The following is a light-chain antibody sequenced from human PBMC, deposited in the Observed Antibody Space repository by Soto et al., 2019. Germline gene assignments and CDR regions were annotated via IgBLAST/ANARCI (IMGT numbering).Light chain of an antibody. V-gene: IGLV7-46*01. Sequence: QAVVTQEPSLTVSPGGTVTLTCGSSTGAVTSGHYPYWFQQKPGQAPRTLIYNTSDKHSWAPARFSGSLLGGKAALTLSGAEREDEAEYYCLLSYSGARVFGGGTKLTVL. J-gene: IGLJ3*02. CDR2: NTS. CDR3: LLSYSGARV. CDR1: TGAVTSGHY.